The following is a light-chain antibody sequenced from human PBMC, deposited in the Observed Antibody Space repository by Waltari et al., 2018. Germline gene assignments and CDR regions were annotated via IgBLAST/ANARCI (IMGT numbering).Light chain of an antibody. J-gene: IGLJ3*02. Sequence: QAGLTQPPSVSKDLRQTATLTCTGNNNNVGNQRAAWLQQHQGHPPKPLFSRNTERPSGISDRFTASRSGNTASLIITGLQPDDEADYYCSAWDSSVRAWVFGGGTKLTVL. CDR1: NNNVGNQR. CDR2: RNT. V-gene: IGLV10-54*04. CDR3: SAWDSSVRAWV.